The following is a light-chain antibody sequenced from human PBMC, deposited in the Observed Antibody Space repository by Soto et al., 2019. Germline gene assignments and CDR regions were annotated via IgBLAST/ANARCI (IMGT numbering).Light chain of an antibody. CDR2: WAS. CDR1: QRILYSANNKNY. CDR3: QQYYSPPPT. Sequence: DIVMTQSPDSLPMSLGERATINCKSSQRILYSANNKNYLAWYQQKPGQPPKLPIYWASTREFGVPDRFSGSGSGTDFTLTILSLQAEDVAVYYCQQYYSPPPTFGQGTKVEIK. V-gene: IGKV4-1*01. J-gene: IGKJ1*01.